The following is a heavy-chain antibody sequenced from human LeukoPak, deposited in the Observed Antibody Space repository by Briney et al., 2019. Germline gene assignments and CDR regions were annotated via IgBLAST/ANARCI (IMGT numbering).Heavy chain of an antibody. CDR1: GGSISSYY. J-gene: IGHJ6*03. CDR3: ARVGYYGSGSSYPYYYYYMDV. CDR2: IYTSGST. V-gene: IGHV4-4*07. D-gene: IGHD3-10*01. Sequence: PSETLSLTCTVSGGSISSYYWSWIRQPAGKGLEWIGRIYTSGSTNYNPSLKSRATMSVDTSKNQFSLKLSSATAADTAVYYCARVGYYGSGSSYPYYYYYMDVWGKGTTVTISS.